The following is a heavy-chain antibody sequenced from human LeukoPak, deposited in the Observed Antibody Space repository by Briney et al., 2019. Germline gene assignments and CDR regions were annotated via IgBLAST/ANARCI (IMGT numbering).Heavy chain of an antibody. CDR1: GGSISNNNYY. J-gene: IGHJ4*02. CDR2: IYDSGSP. CDR3: ATCRPAKTGFDY. Sequence: PAETLCLTCTVSGGSISNNNYYWAWIRQPPGKGLECIGSIYDSGSPYYNPALKSRVTISVDTSKNQFSLRLSSVTAADTAVYYCATCRPAKTGFDYWGQGTLVTVSS. D-gene: IGHD1-1*01. V-gene: IGHV4-39*01.